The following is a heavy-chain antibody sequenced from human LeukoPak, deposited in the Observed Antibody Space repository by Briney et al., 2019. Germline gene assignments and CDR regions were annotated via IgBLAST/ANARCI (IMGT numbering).Heavy chain of an antibody. CDR1: GFTFSDYY. CDR3: AREALEGYSYYGMDV. CDR2: ISSSSSYT. V-gene: IGHV3-11*06. J-gene: IGHJ6*02. Sequence: SGGSLRLSCAASGFTFSDYYMSWIRQAPGKGLEWVSYISSSSSYTNYADSVKGRFTISRDNAKNSLYLQMNSLRAEDTAVYYCAREALEGYSYYGMDVWGQGTTVTVSS. D-gene: IGHD5-24*01.